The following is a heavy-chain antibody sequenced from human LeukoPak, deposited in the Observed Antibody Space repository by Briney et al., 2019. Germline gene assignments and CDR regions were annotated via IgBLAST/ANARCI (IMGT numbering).Heavy chain of an antibody. Sequence: GRSLRHSCAASRFTFSSYDMHWVRQAPGKGLEWVAVISYDGSNKYYADSVKGRFAISRDNSKNTVYLQMNSLRVEDTAVYYCARANTPFADYWGQGTLVTVSS. J-gene: IGHJ4*02. V-gene: IGHV3-30*09. CDR2: ISYDGSNK. CDR1: RFTFSSYD. CDR3: ARANTPFADY. D-gene: IGHD2-2*02.